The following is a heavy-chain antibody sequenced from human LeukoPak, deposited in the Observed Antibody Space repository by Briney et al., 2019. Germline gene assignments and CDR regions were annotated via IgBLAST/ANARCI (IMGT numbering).Heavy chain of an antibody. D-gene: IGHD3-10*01. Sequence: PGGSLSLSCAASGFTFSNYAMRWVRQAPGKGLEWVSAISGSGGSTHYADSVQGRFTIYRDNSKNTLYLQMNSLTAEDTAVYYCAKGGDYYGSETKPHDYWGQGTLVTVSS. J-gene: IGHJ4*02. V-gene: IGHV3-23*01. CDR1: GFTFSNYA. CDR2: ISGSGGST. CDR3: AKGGDYYGSETKPHDY.